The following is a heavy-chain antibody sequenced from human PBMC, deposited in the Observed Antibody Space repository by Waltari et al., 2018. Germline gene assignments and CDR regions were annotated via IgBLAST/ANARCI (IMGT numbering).Heavy chain of an antibody. J-gene: IGHJ6*02. CDR1: GGPISNYY. CDR3: TRGGWKTTDYGMDV. CDR2: IYYTGSS. V-gene: IGHV4-59*01. D-gene: IGHD1-1*01. Sequence: QVHLQESGPGLVRPSETLSLTCTVSGGPISNYYWNWIRQPPGNGLEWIGSIYYTGSSNYRTSLKSRITLSVDMSANQFSLSLTSVTAADTAMYYCTRGGWKTTDYGMDVWGQGTTVVVSS.